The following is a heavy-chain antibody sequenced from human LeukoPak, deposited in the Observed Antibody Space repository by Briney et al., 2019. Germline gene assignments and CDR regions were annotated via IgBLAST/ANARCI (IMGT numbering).Heavy chain of an antibody. CDR1: GFTFSSYA. CDR2: ISYDGSNK. Sequence: PGGSLRLSCAASGFTFSSYAMHWVRQAPCKGLEWVAVISYDGSNKYYADSVKGRFTISRDNSKNTLYLQMNSLRAEDTAVYYCARGIVVVVAATPDYWGQGTLVTVSS. CDR3: ARGIVVVVAATPDY. V-gene: IGHV3-30-3*01. J-gene: IGHJ4*02. D-gene: IGHD2-15*01.